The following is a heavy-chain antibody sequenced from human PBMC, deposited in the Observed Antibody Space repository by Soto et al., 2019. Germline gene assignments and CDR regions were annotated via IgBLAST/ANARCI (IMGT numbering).Heavy chain of an antibody. Sequence: GGSLRLSCAASGFTFSSYAMSWVRQAPGKGLEWVSAISGSGGSTYYADSVKGRFTISRDNSKNTLYLQMNSLRAEDTAVYYCAKESGYDLYSYYYYGMDVWGQGTTVTVSS. CDR1: GFTFSSYA. CDR2: ISGSGGST. CDR3: AKESGYDLYSYYYYGMDV. D-gene: IGHD5-12*01. V-gene: IGHV3-23*01. J-gene: IGHJ6*02.